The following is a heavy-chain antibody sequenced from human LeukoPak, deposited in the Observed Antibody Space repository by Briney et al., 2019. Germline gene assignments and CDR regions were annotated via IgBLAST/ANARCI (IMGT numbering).Heavy chain of an antibody. D-gene: IGHD3-22*01. CDR1: GYTFTGYY. CDR3: ARSGDYYDSSGLDY. V-gene: IGHV1-2*02. Sequence: ASVKVSCKASGYTFTGYYMHWVRQAPGQGLEWMGWINPSSGGTNYAQKFQGRVTMTRDTSISTAYMELSRLRSDDTAVYYCARSGDYYDSSGLDYWGQGTLVTVSS. CDR2: INPSSGGT. J-gene: IGHJ4*02.